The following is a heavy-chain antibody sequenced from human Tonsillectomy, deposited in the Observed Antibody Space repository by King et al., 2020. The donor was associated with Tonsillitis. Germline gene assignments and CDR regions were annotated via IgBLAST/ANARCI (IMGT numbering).Heavy chain of an antibody. CDR2: INHSGST. Sequence: VQLQQWGAGLLKPSETLSLTCAVYGGSFSTYYWSWIRQPPGKGLEWIGEINHSGSTNYNPSLKIRVTISVDTSKNQFSLKVSPVTAADTALYYCARGSLTIFGVAPHYWGQGTLVTVSS. CDR1: GGSFSTYY. V-gene: IGHV4-34*01. J-gene: IGHJ4*02. D-gene: IGHD3-3*01. CDR3: ARGSLTIFGVAPHY.